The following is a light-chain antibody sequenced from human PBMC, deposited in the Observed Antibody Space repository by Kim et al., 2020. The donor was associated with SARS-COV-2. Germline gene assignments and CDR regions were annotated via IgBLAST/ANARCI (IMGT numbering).Light chain of an antibody. CDR3: QQRGSWPPALT. Sequence: PGERAALACMASHNIAISLAWYQQTPGQAPRLLIYDAAVRAAGIPDKFSGSGSGTDFTLTIGSLASEDFAIYYCQQRGSWPPALTFGGGTKVDI. CDR1: HNIAIS. V-gene: IGKV3-11*01. CDR2: DAA. J-gene: IGKJ4*01.